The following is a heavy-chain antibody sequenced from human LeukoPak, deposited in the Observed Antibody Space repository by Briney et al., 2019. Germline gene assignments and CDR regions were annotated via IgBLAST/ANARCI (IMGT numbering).Heavy chain of an antibody. J-gene: IGHJ4*02. CDR3: ARDRRHYYDSSGYYF. CDR2: IYSGGST. CDR1: GFTVSSNY. V-gene: IGHV3-66*02. D-gene: IGHD3-22*01. Sequence: PGGSLRLSCAASGFTVSSNYMSWVRQAPGKGLEWASVIYSGGSTYYADSVKGRFTISRDNSKNTLYLQMNSLRAEDTAVYYCARDRRHYYDSSGYYFWGQGTLVTVSS.